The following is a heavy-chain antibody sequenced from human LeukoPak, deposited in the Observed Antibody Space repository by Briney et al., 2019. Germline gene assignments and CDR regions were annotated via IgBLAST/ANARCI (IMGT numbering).Heavy chain of an antibody. CDR2: IIPIFGTA. CDR1: GGTFSSYA. V-gene: IGHV1-69*05. D-gene: IGHD2-2*02. Sequence: GASVKVSCKASGGTFSSYAISWVRQAPGQGLEWMGGIIPIFGTANYAQKFQGRVTITTDESTSTAYMELSSLRSEDTAVYYCARGYCSSTSCSTHFDYWGQGTLVTVSS. J-gene: IGHJ4*02. CDR3: ARGYCSSTSCSTHFDY.